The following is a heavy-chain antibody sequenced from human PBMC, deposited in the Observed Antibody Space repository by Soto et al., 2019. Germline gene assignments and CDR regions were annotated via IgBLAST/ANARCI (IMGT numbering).Heavy chain of an antibody. CDR2: IYYSGST. CDR3: ARGMTTVTTYDY. CDR1: GGSISSSSYY. D-gene: IGHD4-4*01. J-gene: IGHJ4*02. Sequence: PSETLSLTCTVSGGSISSSSYYWGWIRQPPGKGLEWIGNIYYSGSTYYNPSLKSRVTISVDRSKNQFSLNLSSVTAADTAVYYCARGMTTVTTYDYWGQGTLVTVSS. V-gene: IGHV4-39*07.